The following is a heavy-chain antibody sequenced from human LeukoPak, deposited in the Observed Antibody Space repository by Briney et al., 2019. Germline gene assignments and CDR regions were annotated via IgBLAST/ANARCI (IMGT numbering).Heavy chain of an antibody. Sequence: GGSLRLSCVASGFTFSSYAMHWVRQAPGKGLEWVAVISFDGSNKYYADSVKGRFTISRDHSKNTLYLQMNSLRGEDTAVYYCASAYGREAFGPGSYNDYWGQGTLVTVSS. V-gene: IGHV3-30*04. CDR2: ISFDGSNK. D-gene: IGHD3-10*01. CDR3: ASAYGREAFGPGSYNDY. CDR1: GFTFSSYA. J-gene: IGHJ4*02.